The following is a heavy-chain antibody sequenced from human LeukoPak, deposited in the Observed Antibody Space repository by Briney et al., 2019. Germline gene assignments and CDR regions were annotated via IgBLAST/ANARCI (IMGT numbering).Heavy chain of an antibody. CDR2: FDGNADGT. D-gene: IGHD2-15*01. J-gene: IGHJ4*02. V-gene: IGHV3-23*01. CDR1: GFTFSRFG. Sequence: GGSLRLSCVTSGFTFSRFGMTWVRQPPGKGLEWVASFDGNADGTYYADSVKGRCTISRDNSKNTLYLQMNSLRAEDTAIYYCAKPRIIGLGWAQFDYWGQGSLVTVSS. CDR3: AKPRIIGLGWAQFDY.